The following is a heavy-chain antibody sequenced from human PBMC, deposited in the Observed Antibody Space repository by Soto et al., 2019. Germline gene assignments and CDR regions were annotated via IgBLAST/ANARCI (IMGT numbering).Heavy chain of an antibody. D-gene: IGHD2-21*02. CDR1: GFTFSSYA. V-gene: IGHV3-23*01. CDR3: AKDHDAGGNSGVSYFDY. J-gene: IGHJ4*02. CDR2: ISGGGGST. Sequence: EVQLLESGGGLVQPGGSLRLSCAASGFTFSSYAMSWVRQAPGKGLEWVSAISGGGGSTYYADSVKGRFTISRDNSKNTLYLQMNRLRAEDTAVYYCAKDHDAGGNSGVSYFDYWGQGTLVTVSS.